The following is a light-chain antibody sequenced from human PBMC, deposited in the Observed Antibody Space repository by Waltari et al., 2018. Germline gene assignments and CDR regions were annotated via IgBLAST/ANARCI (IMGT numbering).Light chain of an antibody. CDR3: QQYNNWFT. V-gene: IGKV3-15*01. CDR1: QSVSTN. CDR2: DAS. J-gene: IGKJ3*01. Sequence: EIVMTQSPATLSVSPGERATLSCRASQSVSTNLAWYQQKPGQPPRLLIHDASTRATGIPARFSGSGSGTEFTLTISSLQSEDFAVYYCQQYNNWFTFGPGTKVDIK.